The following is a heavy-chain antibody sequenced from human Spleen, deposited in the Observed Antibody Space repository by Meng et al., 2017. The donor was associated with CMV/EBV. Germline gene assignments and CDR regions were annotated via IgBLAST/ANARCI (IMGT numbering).Heavy chain of an antibody. D-gene: IGHD4-23*01. V-gene: IGHV3-30*09. CDR3: ARAMTTVAPGDS. CDR2: ISYDGGNK. Sequence: CSPSGFPFCDFVMFCVRQAPGKGLEWVAGISYDGGNKDYADSVQGRFAISRDNSKNTLYLQMNSLRPDDTAVYYCARAMTTVAPGDSWGQGTLVTVSS. J-gene: IGHJ4*02. CDR1: GFPFCDFV.